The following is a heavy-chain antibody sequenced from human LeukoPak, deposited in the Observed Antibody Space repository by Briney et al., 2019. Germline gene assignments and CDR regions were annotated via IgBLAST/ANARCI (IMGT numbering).Heavy chain of an antibody. Sequence: ASVKVSCKASGGTFSSYAISWVRQAPGQGLEWMGRIIPILGIANYAQKFQGRVTITADKSTSTAYMELSSLRSEDTAVYYCARERPLGGGAFDIWGQGTMVTVSS. J-gene: IGHJ3*02. CDR1: GGTFSSYA. D-gene: IGHD3-16*01. CDR3: ARERPLGGGAFDI. V-gene: IGHV1-69*04. CDR2: IIPILGIA.